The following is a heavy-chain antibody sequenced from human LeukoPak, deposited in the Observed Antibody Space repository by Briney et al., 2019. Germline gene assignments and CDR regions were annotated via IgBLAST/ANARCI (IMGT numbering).Heavy chain of an antibody. CDR1: GFTFSSYS. V-gene: IGHV3-21*01. CDR3: ARGGYYYHDSSGYLYHFDY. Sequence: GGSLRLSCEASGFTFSSYSMNWVRQAPGKGLEWVSTISSRSSYIDYADSVKGRFTISRDNAKNSLYLQMNSLRAEDTAVYYCARGGYYYHDSSGYLYHFDYWGQGTLVTVSS. D-gene: IGHD3-22*01. CDR2: ISSRSSYI. J-gene: IGHJ4*02.